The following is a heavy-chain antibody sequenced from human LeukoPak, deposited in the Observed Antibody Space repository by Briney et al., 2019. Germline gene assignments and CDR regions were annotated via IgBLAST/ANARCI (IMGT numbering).Heavy chain of an antibody. V-gene: IGHV4-59*06. J-gene: IGHJ4*02. CDR2: IYYSGST. Sequence: SETLSLTCTVSGGSTSSYYWSWIRQPPGKGLEWIGYIYYSGSTYYNPSLKSRVTISVDTSKNQFSLKLSSVTAADTAVYYCARTDTAMAPFDYWGQGTLVTVSS. D-gene: IGHD5-18*01. CDR1: GGSTSSYY. CDR3: ARTDTAMAPFDY.